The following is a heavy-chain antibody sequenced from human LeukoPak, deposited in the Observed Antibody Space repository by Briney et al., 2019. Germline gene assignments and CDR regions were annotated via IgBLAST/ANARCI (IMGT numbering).Heavy chain of an antibody. CDR3: ARERMYSGSGSTYPYYDY. D-gene: IGHD3-10*01. CDR1: GFTFSTYW. CDR2: IKPDGSEK. J-gene: IGHJ4*02. V-gene: IGHV3-7*01. Sequence: GGSLRLSCAASGFTFSTYWMTWVRQSPGKGLEWVANIKPDGSEKYFVDSVKGRFTISRDNAKNALYLEMNSLRAEDTAEYFCARERMYSGSGSTYPYYDYGGQGTLVTVSS.